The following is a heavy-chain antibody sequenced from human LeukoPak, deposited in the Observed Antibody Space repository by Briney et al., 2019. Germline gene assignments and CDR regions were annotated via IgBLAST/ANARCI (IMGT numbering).Heavy chain of an antibody. CDR3: ARDLFFSDAGYSSGWRAEYFHH. J-gene: IGHJ1*01. V-gene: IGHV3-48*03. CDR1: GFTFSNYE. Sequence: GGSLRLSCAASGFTFSNYEMNWVRQAPGKGLEWVSYISNSGSDIYYADSVKGRFTISRDNAKNSLYLLMSSLRAEDTAVYYCARDLFFSDAGYSSGWRAEYFHHWGQGTLVTVSS. CDR2: ISNSGSDI. D-gene: IGHD6-19*01.